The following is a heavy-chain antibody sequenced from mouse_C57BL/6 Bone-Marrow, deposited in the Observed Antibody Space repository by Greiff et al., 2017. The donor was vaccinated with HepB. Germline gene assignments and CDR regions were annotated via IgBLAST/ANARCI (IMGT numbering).Heavy chain of an antibody. CDR3: ARDYDVYYYAMDY. CDR2: IDPSDSYT. D-gene: IGHD2-4*01. J-gene: IGHJ4*01. Sequence: QVQLQQPGAELVKPGASVKLSCKASGYTFTSYWMQWVKQRPGQGLEWIGEIDPSDSYTNYNQKFKGKSTLPVDTSSSPAYMQLSSLTSEDSAVYYCARDYDVYYYAMDYWGQGTSVTVSS. V-gene: IGHV1-50*01. CDR1: GYTFTSYW.